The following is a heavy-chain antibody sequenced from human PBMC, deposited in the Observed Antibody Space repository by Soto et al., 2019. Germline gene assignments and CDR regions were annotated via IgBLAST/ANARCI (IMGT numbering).Heavy chain of an antibody. CDR1: GGSFSGYY. CDR3: ARGTGIAVAGRGEIYGY. CDR2: INHSGST. V-gene: IGHV4-34*01. D-gene: IGHD6-19*01. Sequence: PSETLSLTCAVYGGSFSGYYWSWIRQPPGKGLEWIGEINHSGSTNYNPSLKSRVTISVDTSKNQFSLKLSSVTAADTAVYYCARGTGIAVAGRGEIYGYWGQGTLVTVSS. J-gene: IGHJ4*02.